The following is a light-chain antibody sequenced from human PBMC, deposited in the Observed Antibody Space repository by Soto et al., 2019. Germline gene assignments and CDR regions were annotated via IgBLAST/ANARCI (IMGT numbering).Light chain of an antibody. Sequence: QSALTQPASVSGSPGQSITISCTGTSSDVGGYNYVSWYQQHPGKAPKLMIYDVSNRPSGVSNRFSGAKSGNTASLTISGLQDDDEADYYCCSYSSSSSFYVFGTGTKLTVL. CDR2: DVS. CDR3: CSYSSSSSFYV. J-gene: IGLJ1*01. V-gene: IGLV2-14*01. CDR1: SSDVGGYNY.